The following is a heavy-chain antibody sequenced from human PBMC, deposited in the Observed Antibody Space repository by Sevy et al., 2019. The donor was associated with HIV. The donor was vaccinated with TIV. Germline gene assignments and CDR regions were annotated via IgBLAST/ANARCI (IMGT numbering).Heavy chain of an antibody. CDR1: GVSISTYY. J-gene: IGHJ6*02. CDR2: IHYSGST. V-gene: IGHV4-59*01. CDR3: ATSISVAGYYGMDV. Sequence: SETLSLTCPVSGVSISTYYWTWIRQPPGKGLEGIGYIHYSGSTNYNPSPKSRVTISLDTSKNQLSLSLSSVTAADTAVYYCATSISVAGYYGMDVWGQGTTVTVSS. D-gene: IGHD6-19*01.